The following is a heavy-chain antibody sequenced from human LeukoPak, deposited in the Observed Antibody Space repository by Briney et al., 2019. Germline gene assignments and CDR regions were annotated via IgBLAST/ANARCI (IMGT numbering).Heavy chain of an antibody. CDR1: GFTFSSYW. V-gene: IGHV3-74*01. CDR3: ARVEMATIRNAFDI. CDR2: INSDGSST. Sequence: GGSLRLSCAASGFTFSSYWMHWVRHAPGKGLVWVSRINSDGSSTSYADPVKGRFTISRDNAKNTLYLQMNSLRAEDTAVYYCARVEMATIRNAFDIWGQGTMVTVSS. D-gene: IGHD5-24*01. J-gene: IGHJ3*02.